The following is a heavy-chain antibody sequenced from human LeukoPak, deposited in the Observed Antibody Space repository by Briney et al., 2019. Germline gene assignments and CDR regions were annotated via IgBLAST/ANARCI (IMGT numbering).Heavy chain of an antibody. D-gene: IGHD3-10*01. V-gene: IGHV3-23*01. J-gene: IGHJ4*02. CDR1: GFTSSSYG. CDR3: AKDGGLLWFGEVLYFDY. Sequence: AGGSLRLSCAASGFTSSSYGMSWVRQAPGKGLEWVSGISSSGGSTNYADSVKGRFTISRDNSKNTLYLQMNSLRAEDTAVYYCAKDGGLLWFGEVLYFDYWGQGTLVTVSS. CDR2: ISSSGGST.